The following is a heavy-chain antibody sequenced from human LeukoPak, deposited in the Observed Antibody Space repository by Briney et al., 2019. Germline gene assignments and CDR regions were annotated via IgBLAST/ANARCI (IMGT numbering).Heavy chain of an antibody. CDR1: GFTFSDYS. CDR2: IGSSTTSHI. J-gene: IGHJ4*02. V-gene: IGHV3-21*01. CDR3: ARDRSNSRDLDN. Sequence: GGSLRLSCAASGFTFSDYSMNWVRQAPGKGLEWLSCIGSSTTSHIYYADSVKGRFTISRDNAKNSLYLQMNGLRPEDTAVYYCARDRSNSRDLDNWGQGTLVPVSS. D-gene: IGHD4-11*01.